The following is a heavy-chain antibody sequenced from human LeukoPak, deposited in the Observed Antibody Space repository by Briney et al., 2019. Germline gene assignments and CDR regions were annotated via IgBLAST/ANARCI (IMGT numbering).Heavy chain of an antibody. CDR1: GGTFSSYA. V-gene: IGHV1-69*05. D-gene: IGHD2-15*01. J-gene: IGHJ4*02. CDR3: ASCSGGSCYFDY. Sequence: SVKVSCKASGGTFSSYAISWVRQAPGQGLEWMGGIIPIFGTANYAQKFQGRVTITTDESTSTAYMELSSLRSEDTAVYYCASCSGGSCYFDYWGQGTLVTVSS. CDR2: IIPIFGTA.